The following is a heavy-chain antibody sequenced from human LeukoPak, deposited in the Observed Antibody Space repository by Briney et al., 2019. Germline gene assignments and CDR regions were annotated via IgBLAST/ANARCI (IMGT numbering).Heavy chain of an antibody. D-gene: IGHD2-21*01. J-gene: IGHJ4*02. V-gene: IGHV1-18*01. CDR1: GYTFTSYG. CDR2: ISAYNGNT. Sequence: ASVKVSCKASGYTFTSYGISWVRQAPGQGLEWMGWISAYNGNTNYAQKLQGRVTMTTDTSTSTAYMELRSLRSDDTAVYYCARDNSRVYCGGDCYIDYWGQGTLVTVSS. CDR3: ARDNSRVYCGGDCYIDY.